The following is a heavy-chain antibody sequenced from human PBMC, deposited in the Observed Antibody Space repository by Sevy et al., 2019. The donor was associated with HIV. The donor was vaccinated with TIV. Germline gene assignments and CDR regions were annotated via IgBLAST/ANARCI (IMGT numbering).Heavy chain of an antibody. V-gene: IGHV3-9*01. CDR3: ANDTAWDTAMAACYFDY. Sequence: GGSLRLSCAASGFTFDDYAMHWVRQAPGKGLEWVSGISWKSGSIGYADSVKSRFTISRGNAKNTLYLQMNSRRAEDTALYYCANDTAWDTAMAACYFDYWGQGTLVTVSS. CDR2: ISWKSGSI. CDR1: GFTFDDYA. J-gene: IGHJ4*02. D-gene: IGHD5-18*01.